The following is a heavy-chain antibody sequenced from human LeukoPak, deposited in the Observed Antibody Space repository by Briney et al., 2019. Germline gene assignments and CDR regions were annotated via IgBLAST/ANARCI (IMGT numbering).Heavy chain of an antibody. CDR1: GFIFSSSA. V-gene: IGHV3-23*01. D-gene: IGHD1-26*01. Sequence: GGSLRLSCAASGFIFSSSAMSWVRQAPGKGLEWVSSISGSGGSTSTSDPVKGRFTISRDNSKNTLYLLMNSLRAEDTALYCCARKMGATHAFDYWGQGTLVAVSS. CDR3: ARKMGATHAFDY. CDR2: ISGSGGST. J-gene: IGHJ4*02.